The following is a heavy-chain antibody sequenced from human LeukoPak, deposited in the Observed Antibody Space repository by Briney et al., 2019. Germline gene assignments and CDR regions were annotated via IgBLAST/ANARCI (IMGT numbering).Heavy chain of an antibody. Sequence: GESMMISCKGSRYSFINYWIIWVRQMPGKGLEWMGRIDPSDSYTNYSPSFQVHVSISADKSISTAYLQWSGLKASDTAMYYCARLCPRYDCGMDVWGQGTSVTVSS. CDR1: RYSFINYW. J-gene: IGHJ6*02. CDR2: IDPSDSYT. V-gene: IGHV5-10-1*01. CDR3: ARLCPRYDCGMDV.